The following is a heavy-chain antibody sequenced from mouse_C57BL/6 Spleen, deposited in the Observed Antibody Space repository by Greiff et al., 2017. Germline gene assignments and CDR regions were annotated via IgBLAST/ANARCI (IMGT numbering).Heavy chain of an antibody. D-gene: IGHD2-5*01. V-gene: IGHV3-1*01. CDR2: ISYSGST. CDR1: GYSITSGYD. CDR3: ARVSNYGYFDV. J-gene: IGHJ1*03. Sequence: EVQLVESGPGMVKPSQSLSLTCTVTGYSITSGYDWHWIRHFPGNKLERMGYISYSGSTNYNPSLKSRISITHDTSKNHFFLKLNSVTTEDTATYYCARVSNYGYFDVWGTGTTVTVSS.